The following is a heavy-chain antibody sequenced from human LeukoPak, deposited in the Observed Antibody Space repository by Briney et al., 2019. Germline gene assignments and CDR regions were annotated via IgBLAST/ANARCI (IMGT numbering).Heavy chain of an antibody. V-gene: IGHV3-30*18. D-gene: IGHD6-13*01. J-gene: IGHJ1*01. Sequence: GGSLRLLCAASGFTFSSYARCWVRQAPGKGLEWVALISYDGSNKYYADSVKGRFTISRDNSKNTLYLQMNSLSAEDTAVYYCAKDLRGQQVASEYFHHWGQGTLVTVSS. CDR2: ISYDGSNK. CDR1: GFTFSSYA. CDR3: AKDLRGQQVASEYFHH.